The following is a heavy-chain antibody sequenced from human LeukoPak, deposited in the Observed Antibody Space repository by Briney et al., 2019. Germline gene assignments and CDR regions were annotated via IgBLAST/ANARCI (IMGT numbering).Heavy chain of an antibody. CDR2: IYSGGST. D-gene: IGHD6-13*01. J-gene: IGHJ4*02. CDR1: GFTVSSNY. CDR3: ARGESKVIAAAGRPYDY. Sequence: GGSLRLSCAASGFTVSSNYMSWVRQAPGKELEWVSVIYSGGSTYYADSVKGRFTISRDNSKNTLYLQMNSLRAEDTAVYYCARGESKVIAAAGRPYDYWGQGTLVTVSS. V-gene: IGHV3-53*01.